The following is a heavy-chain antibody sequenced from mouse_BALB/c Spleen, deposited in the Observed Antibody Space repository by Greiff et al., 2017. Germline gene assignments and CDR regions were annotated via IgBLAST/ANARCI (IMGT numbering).Heavy chain of an antibody. CDR2: INPYNDGT. J-gene: IGHJ4*01. V-gene: IGHV1-14*01. D-gene: IGHD1-1*01. Sequence: VQLKQSGPELVKPGASVKMSCKASGYTFTSYVMHWVKQKPGQGLEWIGDINPYNDGTKYNEKFKGKATLTSDKSSSTAYMELSSLTSEDSAVYYCARPYYYGSSYGAMDYWGQGTSVTVSS. CDR1: GYTFTSYV. CDR3: ARPYYYGSSYGAMDY.